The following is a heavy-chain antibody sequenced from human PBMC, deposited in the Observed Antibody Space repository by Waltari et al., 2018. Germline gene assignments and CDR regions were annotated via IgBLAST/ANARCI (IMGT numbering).Heavy chain of an antibody. CDR1: GFNFRNYW. D-gene: IGHD6-19*01. CDR3: AISGFSGGCTSGCYRF. Sequence: VQLVESGGGSVQPGGSLRLSCAASGFNFRNYWMSWVRQAPGKGRGWVANIKQDGSEQYYVDSVKGRFSISRDNAKNSLFLEVNSLRVEDTAVYYCAISGFSGGCTSGCYRFWGQGTLVTVSS. V-gene: IGHV3-7*01. J-gene: IGHJ4*02. CDR2: IKQDGSEQ.